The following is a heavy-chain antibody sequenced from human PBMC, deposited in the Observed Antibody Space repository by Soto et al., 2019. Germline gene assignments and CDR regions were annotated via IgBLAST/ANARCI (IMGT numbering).Heavy chain of an antibody. D-gene: IGHD3-10*01. V-gene: IGHV1-69*12. J-gene: IGHJ5*02. CDR2: IIPIFGTA. CDR1: GGTFSSYA. Sequence: QVQLVQSGAEVKKPGSSVKVSCKASGGTFSSYAISWVRQAPGQGLEWMGGIIPIFGTANYAQKFQGRVTMPADXXTXTXXRELSSLRSEDTAVYYCARVTARGPMTAVAGAFDPWGQGTLVTVSS. CDR3: ARVTARGPMTAVAGAFDP.